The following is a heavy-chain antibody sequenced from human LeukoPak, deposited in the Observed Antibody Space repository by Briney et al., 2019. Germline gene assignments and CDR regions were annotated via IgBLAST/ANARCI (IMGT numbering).Heavy chain of an antibody. V-gene: IGHV3-21*01. J-gene: IGHJ4*02. Sequence: GGSLRLSCAASGFTFSSYSMNWVRQAPGKGLEWVSSISSNSRYIYYADSVKGRFTISRDNAKNSLYLQMNSLRAEDTAVYYCASAQITMVRGVIIALSLDYWGQGTLVTVSS. CDR1: GFTFSSYS. CDR3: ASAQITMVRGVIIALSLDY. D-gene: IGHD3-10*01. CDR2: ISSNSRYI.